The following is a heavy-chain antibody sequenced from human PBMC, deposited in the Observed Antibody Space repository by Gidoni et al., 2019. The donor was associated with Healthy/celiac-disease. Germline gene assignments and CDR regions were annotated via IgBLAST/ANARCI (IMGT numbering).Heavy chain of an antibody. V-gene: IGHV3-7*01. Sequence: EVQLVESGGGLVQPGGSLRLSWAASGFTFSSYWMSWVRQAPGKGLEWVANIKKDGSEKYYEDSEKGRITISRDNAKNALYLQMNSLRAEDTAVYYCARDAMVQGVIVLVYWGQGTLVTVSS. CDR2: IKKDGSEK. CDR1: GFTFSSYW. D-gene: IGHD3-10*01. CDR3: ARDAMVQGVIVLVY. J-gene: IGHJ4*02.